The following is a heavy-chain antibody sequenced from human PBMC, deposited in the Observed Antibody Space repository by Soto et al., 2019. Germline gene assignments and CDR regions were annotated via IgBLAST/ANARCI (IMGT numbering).Heavy chain of an antibody. Sequence: ETLSLTCTVSGGSISSYYWSWIRQPAGKGLEWIGRIYTSGSTNYNPSLKSRVTMSVDTSKNQFSLKLSSVTAADTAVYYCARDQRITIFGVVIYPQPGWFDPWGQGTLVTVSS. V-gene: IGHV4-4*07. D-gene: IGHD3-3*01. CDR3: ARDQRITIFGVVIYPQPGWFDP. CDR1: GGSISSYY. CDR2: IYTSGST. J-gene: IGHJ5*02.